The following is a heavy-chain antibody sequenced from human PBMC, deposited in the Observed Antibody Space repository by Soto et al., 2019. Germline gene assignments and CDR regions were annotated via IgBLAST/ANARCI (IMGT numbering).Heavy chain of an antibody. Sequence: PSETLSLTCTVPGGSVNSDYYYWTWIRQPPGKGLEWIGYIYNSGRTNYNPSLKSRVSISMDTSRNQFSLKLTSVTAADTAVFYCAREYSNSPEAFDIWGQGSLVTVSS. J-gene: IGHJ4*02. CDR2: IYNSGRT. CDR1: GGSVNSDYYY. CDR3: AREYSNSPEAFDI. D-gene: IGHD1-26*01. V-gene: IGHV4-61*01.